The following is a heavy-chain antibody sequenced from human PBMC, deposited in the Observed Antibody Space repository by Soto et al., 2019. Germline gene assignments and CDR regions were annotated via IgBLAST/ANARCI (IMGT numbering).Heavy chain of an antibody. Sequence: VQLVESGGGVVQPGRSLRLSCAASGFTFSSYGMHWVRQAPGKGLEWVSVISYDGSNKYYADSVKGRFTISRDNSKNTLYLQMNSLRAEDTAVSYCAKDKFASITGTTGILEYWGQGTLVAVSS. D-gene: IGHD1-7*01. CDR1: GFTFSSYG. J-gene: IGHJ4*02. V-gene: IGHV3-30*18. CDR3: AKDKFASITGTTGILEY. CDR2: ISYDGSNK.